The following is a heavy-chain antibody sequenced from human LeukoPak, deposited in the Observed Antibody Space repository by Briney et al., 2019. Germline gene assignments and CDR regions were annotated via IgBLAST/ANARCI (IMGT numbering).Heavy chain of an antibody. J-gene: IGHJ4*02. V-gene: IGHV1-18*01. CDR3: ARGATVTTIDY. Sequence: ASVKVSCKASGYTFTSYGISWVRQAPGQGLEWMGWISAYNGNTNYAQKLQGRVTITADESTSTAYMELSSLRSEDTAVYYCARGATVTTIDYWGQGTLVTVSS. D-gene: IGHD4-11*01. CDR2: ISAYNGNT. CDR1: GYTFTSYG.